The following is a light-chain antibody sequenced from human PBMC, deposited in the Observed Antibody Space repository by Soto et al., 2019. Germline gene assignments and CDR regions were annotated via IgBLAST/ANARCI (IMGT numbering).Light chain of an antibody. Sequence: EIVLTQSPGTLSLSPGERATLSCRASQSSSSNYLAWYQQKPGQAPRLLIYSASSRATGIPDRFSGSGSGTDFTLTIIRLEPEDFAMYYCQHYGSSPGTFGQGTKVEVK. J-gene: IGKJ1*01. CDR2: SAS. CDR3: QHYGSSPGT. V-gene: IGKV3-20*01. CDR1: QSSSSNY.